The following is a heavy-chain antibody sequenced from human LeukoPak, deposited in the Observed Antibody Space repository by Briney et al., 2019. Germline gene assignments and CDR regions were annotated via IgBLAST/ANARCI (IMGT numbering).Heavy chain of an antibody. CDR1: GGSFSGYY. Sequence: PSETLSLTCAVYGGSFSGYYWSWIRQPPGKGLEWIGYVYYSGSTYYNPSLKSRVTISVDTSKNQFSLKLSSVTAADTAVYCCAREKTGNYYGSGRGAFDIWGQGTMVTVSS. D-gene: IGHD3-10*01. CDR3: AREKTGNYYGSGRGAFDI. V-gene: IGHV4-34*09. CDR2: VYYSGST. J-gene: IGHJ3*02.